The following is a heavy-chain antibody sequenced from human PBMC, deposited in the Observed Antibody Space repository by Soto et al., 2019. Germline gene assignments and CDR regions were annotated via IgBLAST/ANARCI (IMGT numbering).Heavy chain of an antibody. J-gene: IGHJ4*02. Sequence: QVQLVQSGAEMKKPGSSVKVSCKASGGSLNNYLITWVRQAPGQGLEWLGEIVPLSGATNSAQKFQGRVTITADDSTMTAYMELRSLRPEDTAMYFCARGGVDTVTFDYWGQGTLVTVSS. V-gene: IGHV1-69*01. CDR2: IVPLSGAT. CDR3: ARGGVDTVTFDY. CDR1: GGSLNNYL. D-gene: IGHD5-18*01.